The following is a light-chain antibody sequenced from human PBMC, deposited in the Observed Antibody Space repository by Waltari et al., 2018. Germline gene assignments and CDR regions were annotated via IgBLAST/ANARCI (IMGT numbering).Light chain of an antibody. J-gene: IGKJ1*01. CDR3: QQSYDTPRT. Sequence: DFQMTQSPSSLSASVGDRVTITCRASHHISTYLNWYQQKPGKGPKLLIYAASTVQSGVPSRFSGSGSGTDFTFTISSLQLEDFATYYCQQSYDTPRTVGQGTKVEVK. V-gene: IGKV1-39*01. CDR1: HHISTY. CDR2: AAS.